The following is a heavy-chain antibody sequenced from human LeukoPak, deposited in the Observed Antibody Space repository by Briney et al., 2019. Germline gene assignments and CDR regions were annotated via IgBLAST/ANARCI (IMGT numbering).Heavy chain of an antibody. V-gene: IGHV4-4*02. Sequence: AETLSLTCAVSLDSTTSNFRSWVRQPPGKGLEWVGAIHRSGSPKYNASLQSRLTISIDRFRSRIVLELSSVTGADTAFYYCAREILGGFNRGAYWGQGTLVTVSS. CDR1: LDSTTSNFR. D-gene: IGHD1-14*01. CDR2: IHRSGSP. CDR3: AREILGGFNRGAY. J-gene: IGHJ4*02.